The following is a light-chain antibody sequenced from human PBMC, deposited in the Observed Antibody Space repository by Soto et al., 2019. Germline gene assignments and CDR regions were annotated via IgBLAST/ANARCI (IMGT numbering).Light chain of an antibody. CDR3: QQRSQWPPLT. Sequence: EIVLTQSPGTLSLSPGERATLSCRASQSISNYLAWYQHKPGQAPRLLISDASERASGVPARFSGSGSGTDFTLTISSLEPEDFAVYYCQQRSQWPPLTFGGVTTVEIK. CDR2: DAS. V-gene: IGKV3-11*01. J-gene: IGKJ4*01. CDR1: QSISNY.